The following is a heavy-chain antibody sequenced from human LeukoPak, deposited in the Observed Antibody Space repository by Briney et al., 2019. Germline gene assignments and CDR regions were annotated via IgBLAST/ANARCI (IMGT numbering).Heavy chain of an antibody. CDR3: ARGRPTNLGGIY. J-gene: IGHJ4*02. CDR1: GYSFTSHH. Sequence: ASVKVSCKASGYSFTSHHINWVRQAAGQGPEWMGWMNPDTGNTVYAQKFQGRVTMTWDTSISTAYMELGSLRSADTAVYYCARGRPTNLGGIYWGQGTLVTVSS. V-gene: IGHV1-8*01. CDR2: MNPDTGNT. D-gene: IGHD7-27*01.